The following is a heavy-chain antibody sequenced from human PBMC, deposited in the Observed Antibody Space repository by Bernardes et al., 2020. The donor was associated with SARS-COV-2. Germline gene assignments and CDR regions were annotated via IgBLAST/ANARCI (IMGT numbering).Heavy chain of an antibody. Sequence: WETLSLTCSVSGDSISSSIYYWGWIRQSPGKGLEWIGSIFYSGSTTYNPSLQSRVTMSVDTSKNQFSLRLRSVTAADTAVYYCARLGNSGSWYEVYYFDYWGQGTLVTVSS. V-gene: IGHV4-39*01. CDR3: ARLGNSGSWYEVYYFDY. J-gene: IGHJ4*02. CDR2: IFYSGST. D-gene: IGHD6-13*01. CDR1: GDSISSSIYY.